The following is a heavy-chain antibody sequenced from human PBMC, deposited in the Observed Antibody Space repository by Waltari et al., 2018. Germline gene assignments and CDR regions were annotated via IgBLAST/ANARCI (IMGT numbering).Heavy chain of an antibody. V-gene: IGHV4-39*01. J-gene: IGHJ4*02. D-gene: IGHD3-22*01. CDR2: IYYSGST. CDR1: GGSISSSSYY. CDR3: ARRAYYYDSSGYPYYFDY. Sequence: QLQLQESGPGLVKPSETLSLTCTVSGGSISSSSYYWGWIRPPPGKGLEWIGSIYYSGSTYYNPSLKSRVTISVDTSKNQFSLKLSSVTAADTAVYYCARRAYYYDSSGYPYYFDYWGQGTLVTVSS.